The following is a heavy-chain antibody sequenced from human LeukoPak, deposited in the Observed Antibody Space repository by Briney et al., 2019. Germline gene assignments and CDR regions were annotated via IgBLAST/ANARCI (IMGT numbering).Heavy chain of an antibody. D-gene: IGHD1-26*01. CDR1: GGSISSYY. V-gene: IGHV4-4*07. CDR3: ARENSGSYREFDY. Sequence: PSETLSLTCTVSGGSISSYYWSWIRQPAGKGLEWIGRIYTSGSTNYNASLKSRVSMSVDTSKNQFSLKLSSVTAADTAVFYCARENSGSYREFDYWGQGTLVTVSS. CDR2: IYTSGST. J-gene: IGHJ4*02.